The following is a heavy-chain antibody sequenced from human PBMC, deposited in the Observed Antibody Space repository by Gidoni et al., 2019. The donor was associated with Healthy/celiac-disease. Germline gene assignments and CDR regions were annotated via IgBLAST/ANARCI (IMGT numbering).Heavy chain of an antibody. CDR3: ALMAGSSPQPSYYFDY. J-gene: IGHJ4*02. CDR2: ISWNSGSI. V-gene: IGHV3-9*01. Sequence: EVQLVESGGGLVQPGWSLRLSCAASGFTFDDYAMHWVRQAPGKGLEWVSGISWNSGSIGYADSVKGRFTISRDNAKNSLYLQMNSLRAEDTALYYCALMAGSSPQPSYYFDYWGQGTLVTVSS. CDR1: GFTFDDYA. D-gene: IGHD6-6*01.